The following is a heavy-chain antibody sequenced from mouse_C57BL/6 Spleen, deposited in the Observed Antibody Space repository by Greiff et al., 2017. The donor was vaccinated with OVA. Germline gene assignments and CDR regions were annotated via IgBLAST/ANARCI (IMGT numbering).Heavy chain of an antibody. J-gene: IGHJ3*01. V-gene: IGHV10-3*01. D-gene: IGHD2-5*01. CDR1: GFNFNTYA. Sequence: EVQLVESGGGLVQPKGSLKLSCAASGFNFNTYAMHWVRQAPGKGLEWVARIRSKSSNYATYSADSGKDSITISRADSQSMLYPQMHNLKTEDTAMYYCVRGSYYSNCDLAYWGQGTLVTVSA. CDR2: IRSKSSNYAT. CDR3: VRGSYYSNCDLAY.